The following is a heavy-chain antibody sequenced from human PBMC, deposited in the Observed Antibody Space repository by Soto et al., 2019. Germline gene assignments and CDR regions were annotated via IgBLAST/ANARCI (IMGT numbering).Heavy chain of an antibody. CDR2: VYYSGSS. Sequence: QLQESGPGLVKPSQTLSLTCAVSGDSINSNDYYWNWIRQTPGKGLEWIGYVYYSGSSYYIPSLKSRLSMSIDRSKNQFYLKLSSVTAADTAIYYCARMSYYYDKWYFDLWGRGTLVAVSS. CDR1: GDSINSNDYY. V-gene: IGHV4-30-4*01. D-gene: IGHD3-22*01. CDR3: ARMSYYYDKWYFDL. J-gene: IGHJ2*01.